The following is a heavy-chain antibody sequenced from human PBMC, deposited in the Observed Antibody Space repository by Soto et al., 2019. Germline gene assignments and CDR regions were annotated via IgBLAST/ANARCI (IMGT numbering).Heavy chain of an antibody. CDR2: ISAYNGNT. V-gene: IGHV1-18*01. J-gene: IGHJ3*02. Sequence: ASVKVSCKASGYTFTSYGISWVRQAPGQGLEWMGWISAYNGNTNYAQKLQGRVTMTTNTSTSTAYMELSSLRSDDTAVYYCARSLDQPYYDFWSGYYSSGRSNAFDIWGQGTMVTVSS. D-gene: IGHD3-3*01. CDR1: GYTFTSYG. CDR3: ARSLDQPYYDFWSGYYSSGRSNAFDI.